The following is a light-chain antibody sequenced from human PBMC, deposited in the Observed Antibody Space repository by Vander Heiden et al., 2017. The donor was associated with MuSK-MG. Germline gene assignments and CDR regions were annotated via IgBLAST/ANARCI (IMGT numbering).Light chain of an antibody. CDR3: GAWDSSLSNVL. J-gene: IGLJ3*02. CDR1: SSNIENNY. V-gene: IGLV1-51*01. CDR2: DNN. Sequence: QSVLTQPPSVSATPGQKVTISCSGSSSNIENNYVSWYQHLPGTAPKLLIFDNNKRPAGIPNRFSGSRSGTSATLGITGLQTGDEAHYSCGAWDSSLSNVLFGGGTRLTVL.